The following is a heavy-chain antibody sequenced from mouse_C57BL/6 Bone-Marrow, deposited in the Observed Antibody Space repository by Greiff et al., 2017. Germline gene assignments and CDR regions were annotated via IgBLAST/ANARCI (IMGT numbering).Heavy chain of an antibody. Sequence: QVQLKQSGAELMKPGASVKLSCKATGYTFTGYWIEWVKQRPGHGLEWIGEILPGSGSTNYNEKFKGKATFTADKSSTTAYMQLSSLITEDSAIYYCARVIPHYGSIYRDYWGQGTTLTVSS. CDR2: ILPGSGST. D-gene: IGHD1-1*01. CDR3: ARVIPHYGSIYRDY. V-gene: IGHV1-9*01. J-gene: IGHJ2*01. CDR1: GYTFTGYW.